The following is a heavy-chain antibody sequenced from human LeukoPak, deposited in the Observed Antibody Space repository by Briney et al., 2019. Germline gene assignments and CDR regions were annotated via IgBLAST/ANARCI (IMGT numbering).Heavy chain of an antibody. D-gene: IGHD5-18*01. V-gene: IGHV1-69*05. CDR1: GYTFSTSG. CDR2: IIPIFGTA. CDR3: ARDVDTAMVYFDY. Sequence: ASVKVSCKASGYTFSTSGISWVRQAPGQGLEWMGGIIPIFGTANYAQKFQGRVTITTDESTSTAYMELSSLRSEDTAVYYCARDVDTAMVYFDYWGQGTLVTVSS. J-gene: IGHJ4*02.